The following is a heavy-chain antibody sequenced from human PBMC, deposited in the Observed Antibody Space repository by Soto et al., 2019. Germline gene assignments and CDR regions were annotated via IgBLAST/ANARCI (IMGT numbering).Heavy chain of an antibody. D-gene: IGHD3-10*01. Sequence: SVKVSCKASGGTFSSYTISWVRQAPGQGLEWMGRIIPILGIANYAQKFQGRVTITADKSTSTAYMELSSLGSEDTAVYYCARALVRGVTNWFDPWGQGTLVTVSS. CDR2: IIPILGIA. CDR3: ARALVRGVTNWFDP. J-gene: IGHJ5*02. V-gene: IGHV1-69*02. CDR1: GGTFSSYT.